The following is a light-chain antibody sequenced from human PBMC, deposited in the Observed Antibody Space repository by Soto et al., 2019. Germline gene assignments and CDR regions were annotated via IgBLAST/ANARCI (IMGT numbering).Light chain of an antibody. CDR1: QSISSW. CDR2: DAS. Sequence: DIQMTQSPSTLSASVGDRVTITCRASQSISSWLAWYQQKPGQAPKLLIYDASSLESGVPSRFSGSGSGTEFTLTISSLQPDDFATYYCQQYNIYWTFGQGTKVEIK. CDR3: QQYNIYWT. J-gene: IGKJ1*01. V-gene: IGKV1-5*01.